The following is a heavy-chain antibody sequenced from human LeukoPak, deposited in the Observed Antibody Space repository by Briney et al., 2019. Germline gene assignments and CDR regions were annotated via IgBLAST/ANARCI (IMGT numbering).Heavy chain of an antibody. V-gene: IGHV4-4*02. Sequence: PSETLSLTCAVSGGSISSDNWWTWVRQPPGKGLEWIGYISYSGSTDYNPSLKSRVTISLDTSKNQFSLRLSSVTAADTAVYYCARETRLHSGSYSNDAFDIWGQGTMVTVSS. CDR1: GGSISSDNW. CDR2: ISYSGST. CDR3: ARETRLHSGSYSNDAFDI. J-gene: IGHJ3*02. D-gene: IGHD1-26*01.